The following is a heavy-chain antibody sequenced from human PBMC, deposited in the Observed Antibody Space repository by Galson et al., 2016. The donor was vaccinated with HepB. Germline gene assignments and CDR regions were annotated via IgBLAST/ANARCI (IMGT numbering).Heavy chain of an antibody. CDR2: IYYSGST. CDR3: ARGSKELFYY. D-gene: IGHD3-9*01. CDR1: GGSISAFY. J-gene: IGHJ4*02. Sequence: SETLSLTCTVSGGSISAFYWHWIRQPPGKGLEWIGYIYYSGSTNYSPSLKSRVTISLDTSKNQFSLKLSSVTAADTAVYYCARGSKELFYYWGQGTLVTVSS. V-gene: IGHV4-59*01.